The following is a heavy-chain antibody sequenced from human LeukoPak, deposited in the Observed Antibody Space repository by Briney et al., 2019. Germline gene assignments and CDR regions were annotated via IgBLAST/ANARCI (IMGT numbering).Heavy chain of an antibody. CDR1: GFTFSSYA. D-gene: IGHD2-21*01. CDR2: ISGSGGST. Sequence: GGSLRLXCAASGFTFSSYAMSWGRQAPGKGLEWVSAISGSGGSTYYADSVKGRFTISRDNSKNTLYLQMNSPRAEDTAVYYCATDAHIVVVIATHDYWGQGTLVTVSS. CDR3: ATDAHIVVVIATHDY. V-gene: IGHV3-23*01. J-gene: IGHJ4*02.